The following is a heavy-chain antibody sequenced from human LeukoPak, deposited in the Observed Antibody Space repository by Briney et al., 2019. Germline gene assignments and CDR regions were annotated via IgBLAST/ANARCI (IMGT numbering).Heavy chain of an antibody. CDR3: ARGGSSWNDRLDPDY. D-gene: IGHD1-1*01. CDR2: INPSGGST. CDR1: GYTFTSYY. J-gene: IGHJ4*02. Sequence: ASVKVSCKASGYTFTSYYMHWVRQAPGQGLEWVGIINPSGGSTSYAQKFQGRGTMTRDTSTSTVYMAPSSLRSEDTAVYYCARGGSSWNDRLDPDYWGQGTLVTVSS. V-gene: IGHV1-46*01.